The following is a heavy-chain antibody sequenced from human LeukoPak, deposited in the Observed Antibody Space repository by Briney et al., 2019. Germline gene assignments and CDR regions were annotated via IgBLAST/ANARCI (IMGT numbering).Heavy chain of an antibody. CDR1: GYTFTSYD. Sequence: ASVKVSCKASGYTFTSYDINWVRQATGQGLEWMGWMNPNRGNTGYAQKFQRRVTMTRNTSIRTAYIDLSSLRSDDTAVHHRPRAPRITMIVVVIRRYYFDYWGQGTLVTVSS. D-gene: IGHD3-22*01. CDR3: PRAPRITMIVVVIRRYYFDY. J-gene: IGHJ4*02. V-gene: IGHV1-8*01. CDR2: MNPNRGNT.